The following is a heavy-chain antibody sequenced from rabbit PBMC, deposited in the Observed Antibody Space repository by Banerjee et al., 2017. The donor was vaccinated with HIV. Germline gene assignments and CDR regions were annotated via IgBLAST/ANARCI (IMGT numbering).Heavy chain of an antibody. V-gene: IGHV1S40*01. CDR2: IYAAGSIDT. CDR3: ARDLAGYVGFGYVSYLDL. J-gene: IGHJ6*01. CDR1: GFSFSSGFW. D-gene: IGHD6-1*01. Sequence: QSLEESGGDLVKPGASLTLTCTASGFSFSSGFWICWVRQAPGKGLEWIACIYAAGSIDTDYANWATGRFTISKTSSTTVTLQMTTLTAADTATYFCARDLAGYVGFGYVSYLDLWGPGTLVTVS.